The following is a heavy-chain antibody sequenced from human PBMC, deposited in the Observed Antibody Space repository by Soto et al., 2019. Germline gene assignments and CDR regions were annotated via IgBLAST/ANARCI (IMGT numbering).Heavy chain of an antibody. CDR1: GFSLSTSGVG. J-gene: IGHJ6*02. CDR2: IYWDDDK. D-gene: IGHD2-21*02. CDR3: IQSRCGGDCLQSYASHYYYGMDV. V-gene: IGHV2-5*02. Sequence: QITLKESGPTLVKPTQTLTLTCTFSGFSLSTSGVGVGWIRQPPGKALEWLALIYWDDDKRYSPSLRSRLTISKDTSKNPVXLXIXXMDPVDTATYYCIQSRCGGDCLQSYASHYYYGMDVWGQGTTVTVSS.